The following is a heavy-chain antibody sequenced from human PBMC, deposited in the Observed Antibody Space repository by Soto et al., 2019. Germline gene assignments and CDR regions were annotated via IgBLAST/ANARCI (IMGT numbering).Heavy chain of an antibody. CDR1: GGSINGYY. Sequence: SETLSLTCTVSGGSINGYYWSWIRQPPGKRLEWIGYIYYSGSTNYNPSLKSRVTILLDTSKNQFSLKLSSVTAADTAVYYCARDYESGFYKNWFDPWGQGTLVTVSS. V-gene: IGHV4-59*01. J-gene: IGHJ5*02. CDR2: IYYSGST. D-gene: IGHD3-3*01. CDR3: ARDYESGFYKNWFDP.